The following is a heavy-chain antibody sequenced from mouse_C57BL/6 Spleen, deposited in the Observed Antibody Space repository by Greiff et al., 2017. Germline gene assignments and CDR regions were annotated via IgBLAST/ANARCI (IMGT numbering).Heavy chain of an antibody. D-gene: IGHD2-3*01. CDR1: GYAFTNYL. Sequence: QVQLQQSGAELVRPGTSVKVSCKASGYAFTNYLIEWVKQRPGQGLEWIGVINPGSGGTNYNEKFKGKATLTADKSSSTAYMQLSSLTSEDSAVYFCARRWAFAYWGQGTLVTVSA. CDR2: INPGSGGT. CDR3: ARRWAFAY. V-gene: IGHV1-54*01. J-gene: IGHJ3*01.